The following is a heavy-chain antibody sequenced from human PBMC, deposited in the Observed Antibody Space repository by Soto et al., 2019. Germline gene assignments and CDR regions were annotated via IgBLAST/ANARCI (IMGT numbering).Heavy chain of an antibody. D-gene: IGHD3-10*01. Sequence: QMQLSESGGNVVQPGRSLRLSCVASGFTFRSFGMHWVRQAPGKGLEWVATISHDGNKEYYADSVKGRFTVSRDNSRDTIYLEMNSVRADDTAVYYCAKDMGPSPRPPDSLDIWGQGTVLTVSS. V-gene: IGHV3-30*18. CDR2: ISHDGNKE. CDR3: AKDMGPSPRPPDSLDI. J-gene: IGHJ3*02. CDR1: GFTFRSFG.